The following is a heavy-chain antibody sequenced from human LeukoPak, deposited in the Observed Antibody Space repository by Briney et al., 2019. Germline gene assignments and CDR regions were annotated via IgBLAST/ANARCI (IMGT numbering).Heavy chain of an antibody. V-gene: IGHV3-48*01. J-gene: IGHJ4*02. CDR3: ARDYKYAFDN. Sequence: GGSLRLSCAASGFRFSDYSMNWVRQAPGKGLEWISYIGISSGNTNYADSVKGRFTISGDKAKNSLYLQMNSLRVEDTVVYYCARDYKYAFDNWGQGTLVTVFS. CDR1: GFRFSDYS. CDR2: IGISSGNT. D-gene: IGHD5-24*01.